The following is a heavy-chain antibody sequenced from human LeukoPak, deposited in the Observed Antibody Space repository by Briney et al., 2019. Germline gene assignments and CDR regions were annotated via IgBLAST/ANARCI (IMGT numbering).Heavy chain of an antibody. CDR1: GFTSSSYA. CDR3: AKPNYYDSSGYYYDY. D-gene: IGHD3-22*01. J-gene: IGHJ4*02. CDR2: ISGSGGST. V-gene: IGHV3-23*01. Sequence: GGSLRLSCAASGFTSSSYAMSWVRQAPGKGLEWVSAISGSGGSTYYADSVEGRFTISRDNSKNTLYLQMNSLRAEDTAVYYCAKPNYYDSSGYYYDYWGQGTLVTVSS.